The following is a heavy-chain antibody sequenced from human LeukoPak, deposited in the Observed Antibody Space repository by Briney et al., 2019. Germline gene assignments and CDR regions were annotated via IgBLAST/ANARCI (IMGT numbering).Heavy chain of an antibody. V-gene: IGHV1-8*01. CDR1: GYTFTSYD. CDR3: ARGRLSDDLEWLLPVPFDP. CDR2: RNPNSGNT. D-gene: IGHD3-3*01. Sequence: GASVRVSCKASGYTFTSYDINWVRQATGQGLEWMGWRNPNSGNTGYAQKFQGRVTMTTNTSISAAYMELSSLRSEDTAVYYCARGRLSDDLEWLLPVPFDPWGQGTLVTVSS. J-gene: IGHJ5*02.